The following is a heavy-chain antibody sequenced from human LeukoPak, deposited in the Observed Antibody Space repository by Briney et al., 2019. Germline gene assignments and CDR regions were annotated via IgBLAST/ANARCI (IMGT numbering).Heavy chain of an antibody. CDR3: ARDYSGSYLFDY. J-gene: IGHJ4*02. D-gene: IGHD1-26*01. V-gene: IGHV3-30-3*01. CDR2: ISYDGSNK. CDR1: GFTFSSYT. Sequence: GGSLRLSCAASGFTFSSYTIHWVRQAPGKGLEWVAIISYDGSNKYYADSVKGRFTISRDNSKNTLYLQMNSLRAEDTAVYYCARDYSGSYLFDYWGQGTLVTASS.